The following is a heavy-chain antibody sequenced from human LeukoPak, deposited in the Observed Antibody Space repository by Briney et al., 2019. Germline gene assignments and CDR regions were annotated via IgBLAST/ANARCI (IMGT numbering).Heavy chain of an antibody. V-gene: IGHV4-59*01. CDR1: GGSISSYY. J-gene: IGHJ4*02. CDR2: IYYSGST. Sequence: SETLSLTCTVSGGSISSYYWSWIRQPPGKGLEWIGYIYYSGSTNYNPSLKSRVTISVDTSKNQFSLKLSSVTAADTAVYYCAREAWYSTGCYYFDYWGQGTLVTVSS. D-gene: IGHD6-19*01. CDR3: AREAWYSTGCYYFDY.